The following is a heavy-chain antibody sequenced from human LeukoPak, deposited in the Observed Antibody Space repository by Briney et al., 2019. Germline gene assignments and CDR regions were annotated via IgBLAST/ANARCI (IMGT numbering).Heavy chain of an antibody. D-gene: IGHD3-10*01. V-gene: IGHV3-74*01. J-gene: IGHJ6*02. CDR2: INSDGSST. CDR1: GFTFSNYW. CDR3: ARDYGRSRDYGMDV. Sequence: GGSLRLSCAASGFTFSNYWMHWVRHAPGKGLVWVSRINSDGSSTSYADSVKGRFTISRDNAKNTLYLQMNSLRVEDTAVYYCARDYGRSRDYGMDVWGPGTTVTVSS.